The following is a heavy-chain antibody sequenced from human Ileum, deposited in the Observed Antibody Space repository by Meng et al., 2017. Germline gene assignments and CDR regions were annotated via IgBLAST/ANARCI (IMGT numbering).Heavy chain of an antibody. CDR3: ARANGDYGNWLHP. CDR2: IYEGRTT. D-gene: IGHD4-17*01. Sequence: QVQLKQSGPGLVEPSQTLSLTGSGSGGSTTSGGYYWTWLRQPQGKGLEYVGYIYEGRTTYYTPSLKSRVNISRDSPKNQFPLVLRSVTAADTAVYYCARANGDYGNWLHPWGQGTLVTVSS. CDR1: GGSTTSGGYY. J-gene: IGHJ5*02. V-gene: IGHV4-31*03.